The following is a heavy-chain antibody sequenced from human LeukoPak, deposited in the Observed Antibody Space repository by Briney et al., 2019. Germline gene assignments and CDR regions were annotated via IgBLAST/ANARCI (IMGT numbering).Heavy chain of an antibody. CDR3: ARLFEQQLVPSYDY. CDR2: INPNSGGT. J-gene: IGHJ4*02. Sequence: GASVKVSCKASGYTFTGYYMHWVRQAPGQGLEWMGWINPNSGGTNYAQKFQGRVTMTRDTSTSTVYMELSSLRSEDTAVYYCARLFEQQLVPSYDYWGQGTLVTVSS. CDR1: GYTFTGYY. D-gene: IGHD6-13*01. V-gene: IGHV1-2*02.